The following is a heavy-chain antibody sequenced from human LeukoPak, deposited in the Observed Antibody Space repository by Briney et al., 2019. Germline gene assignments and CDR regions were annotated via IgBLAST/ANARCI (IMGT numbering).Heavy chain of an antibody. J-gene: IGHJ4*02. CDR1: GFTFSSYW. D-gene: IGHD2-2*01. CDR3: ARGYRSSTSCYERLFNSHYFDY. V-gene: IGHV3-7*03. Sequence: GGSLRLSCAASGFTFSSYWMSWVRQAPGKGLEWVANIKQDGSEKYYVDSVKGQFTISRDNAKNSLYLQMNSLRAEDTAVYYCARGYRSSTSCYERLFNSHYFDYWGQGTLVTVSS. CDR2: IKQDGSEK.